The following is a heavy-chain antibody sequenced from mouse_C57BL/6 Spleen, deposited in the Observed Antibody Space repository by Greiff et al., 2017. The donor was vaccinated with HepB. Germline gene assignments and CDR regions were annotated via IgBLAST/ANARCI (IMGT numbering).Heavy chain of an antibody. V-gene: IGHV1-4*01. J-gene: IGHJ2*01. Sequence: LQESGAELARPGASVKMSCKASGYTFTSYTMHWVKQRPGQGLEWIGYINPSSGYTKYNQKFKDKATLTADKSSSTAYMQLSSLTSEDSAVYYCALTVTYYFDYWGQGTTLTVSS. D-gene: IGHD2-3*01. CDR2: INPSSGYT. CDR1: GYTFTSYT. CDR3: ALTVTYYFDY.